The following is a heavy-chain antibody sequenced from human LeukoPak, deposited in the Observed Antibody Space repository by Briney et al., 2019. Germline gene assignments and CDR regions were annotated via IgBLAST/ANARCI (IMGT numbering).Heavy chain of an antibody. J-gene: IGHJ4*02. Sequence: GGSLRLSCAASGFPFSYYWMNWVRQAPGKGLEWVANIKQDGSEIYYADSVKGRFSIPRDNAQTSLSLQMNSLRAEDTAVYYCARDVVFDYWGQGILVTVSS. V-gene: IGHV3-7*01. CDR2: IKQDGSEI. CDR3: ARDVVFDY. CDR1: GFPFSYYW. D-gene: IGHD2-21*01.